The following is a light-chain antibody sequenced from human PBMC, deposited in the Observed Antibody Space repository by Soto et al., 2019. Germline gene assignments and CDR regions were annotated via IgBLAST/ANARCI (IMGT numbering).Light chain of an antibody. CDR2: GAS. CDR1: QSVSSSY. J-gene: IGKJ2*01. Sequence: EIVLTQSPGTLSLSPGERATLSCRASQSVSSSYLAWYQQKPGQAPRLLIYGASSRATGIPDRFSGSGSGTDFTISISRLEPEDFAVYYCQQYSSSPKYTFGQGTKLEIK. CDR3: QQYSSSPKYT. V-gene: IGKV3-20*01.